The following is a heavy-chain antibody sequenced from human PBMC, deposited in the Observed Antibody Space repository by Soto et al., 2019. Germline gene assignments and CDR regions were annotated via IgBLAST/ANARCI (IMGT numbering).Heavy chain of an antibody. D-gene: IGHD1-26*01. Sequence: QVQLQESGPGLVKPSDTLSLTCAVSGYSISSSNWWGWIRQPPGKGLEWIGYIYYSGTTYYNPSLRRRATMSVDTSKTQFSLKLTLVTAVDTAVYYCARREIQGPIDYWGQGTLVTVSS. CDR1: GYSISSSNW. V-gene: IGHV4-28*01. CDR2: IYYSGTT. CDR3: ARREIQGPIDY. J-gene: IGHJ4*02.